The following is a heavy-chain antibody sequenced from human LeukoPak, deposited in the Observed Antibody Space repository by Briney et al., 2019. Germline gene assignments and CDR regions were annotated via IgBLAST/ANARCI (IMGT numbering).Heavy chain of an antibody. CDR1: GFTFSSYA. V-gene: IGHV3-30-3*01. Sequence: GRSLRLSCAASGFTFSSYAMHWVRQAPGKGLEWVAVISYDGSNKYYADSVKGRFTISRDNSKNTLYLQMNSLRAEDTAVYYCGRYLGGGIVVVVAATLFAYWARGTLVTVSS. D-gene: IGHD2-15*01. CDR3: GRYLGGGIVVVVAATLFAY. J-gene: IGHJ4*02. CDR2: ISYDGSNK.